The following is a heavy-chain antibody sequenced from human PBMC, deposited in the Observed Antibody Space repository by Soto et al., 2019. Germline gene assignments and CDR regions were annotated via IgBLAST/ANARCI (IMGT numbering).Heavy chain of an antibody. J-gene: IGHJ4*02. CDR2: ISWDGGST. D-gene: IGHD6-19*01. Sequence: GGSLRLSCAASGFTFDDYTMHWVRQAPGKGLEWVSLISWDGGSTYYADSVKGRFTISRDNSKNSLYLQMNSLRTEDTALYYCAKDIVQKYSSGWYDYFDYWGQGTLVTVSS. V-gene: IGHV3-43*01. CDR1: GFTFDDYT. CDR3: AKDIVQKYSSGWYDYFDY.